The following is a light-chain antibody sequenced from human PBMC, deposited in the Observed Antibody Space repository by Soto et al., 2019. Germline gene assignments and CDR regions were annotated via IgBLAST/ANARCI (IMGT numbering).Light chain of an antibody. V-gene: IGLV7-43*01. J-gene: IGLJ2*01. CDR1: AGAVTSAYY. CDR3: LLYYGGAQVL. CDR2: STS. Sequence: QAVVTQEPSLTVSPGGTVTLTCASSAGAVTSAYYTNWLQQKPGQAPRALIYSTSEKHSWTPARCSGSLLGGKAALTLSAAQPEDEDDYYCLLYYGGAQVLFGGGTKLTVL.